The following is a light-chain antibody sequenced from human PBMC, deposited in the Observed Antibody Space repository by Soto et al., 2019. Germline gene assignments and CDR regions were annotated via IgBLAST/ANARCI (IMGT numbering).Light chain of an antibody. Sequence: DIQMTQSPSTLSASVGDRVTITCRASQSISIWLAWYQQKPGEAPKILIYKASSLQSGVPSRFSGSGSGTEFTLTISCLQPDDFATYYCQQYVTYPLTFGGGTKVELK. CDR2: KAS. CDR3: QQYVTYPLT. CDR1: QSISIW. J-gene: IGKJ4*01. V-gene: IGKV1-5*03.